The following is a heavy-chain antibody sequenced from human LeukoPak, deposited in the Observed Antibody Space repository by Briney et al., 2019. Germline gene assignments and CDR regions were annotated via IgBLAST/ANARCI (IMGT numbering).Heavy chain of an antibody. J-gene: IGHJ3*02. V-gene: IGHV3-64*01. CDR3: ARVQIGKFDDAFDI. CDR2: ISSNGGST. D-gene: IGHD1-26*01. CDR1: GFTFSSYA. Sequence: PGGSLRHSCAASGFTFSSYAMHWVRQAPGKGLEYVSAISSNGGSTYYANSVKGRFAISRDNSKNTLYLQMNSLRAEDTAVYYCARVQIGKFDDAFDIWGQGTMVTVSS.